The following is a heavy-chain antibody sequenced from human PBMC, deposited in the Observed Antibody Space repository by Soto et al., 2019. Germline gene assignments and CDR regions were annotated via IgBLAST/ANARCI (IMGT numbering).Heavy chain of an antibody. J-gene: IGHJ6*02. CDR3: GSAKLGYCSSASRYHYYYGMDV. Sequence: GGSLRLSCAASGFTVSSNYMSWVRQAPGKGLERVAVTYGGGSTYYADSVKGRFTISRDNSNNTLYLQHYSLRADDTAAFYCGSAKLGYCSSASRYHYYYGMDVWGRGTTITACS. V-gene: IGHV3-53*01. D-gene: IGHD2-2*01. CDR1: GFTVSSNY. CDR2: TYGGGST.